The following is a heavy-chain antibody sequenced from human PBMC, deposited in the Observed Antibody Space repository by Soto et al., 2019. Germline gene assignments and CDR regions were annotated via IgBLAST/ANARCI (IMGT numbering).Heavy chain of an antibody. Sequence: XGSLRLSCAAAGFTFRGDAMSWVRQAPGKGLDWVSSISGSGEMTHYAESVKGRFAISRDNSKNTLYLQMESLRAEDTALYYCARSEMTYNWNDWGQGTLVTVSS. D-gene: IGHD1-1*01. CDR3: ARSEMTYNWND. V-gene: IGHV3-23*01. J-gene: IGHJ1*01. CDR2: ISGSGEMT. CDR1: GFTFRGDA.